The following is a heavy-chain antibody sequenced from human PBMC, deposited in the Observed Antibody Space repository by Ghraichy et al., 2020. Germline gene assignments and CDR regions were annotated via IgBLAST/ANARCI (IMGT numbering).Heavy chain of an antibody. CDR1: GGSFSGYY. CDR3: ARGRGWAYYGSGSYLLDY. V-gene: IGHV4-34*01. Sequence: SETLSLTCAVYGGSFSGYYWSWIRQPPGKGLEWIGEINHSGSTNYNPSLKSRVTISVDTSKNQFSLKLSSVTAADTAVYYCARGRGWAYYGSGSYLLDYWGQGTLVTVSS. D-gene: IGHD3-10*01. J-gene: IGHJ4*02. CDR2: INHSGST.